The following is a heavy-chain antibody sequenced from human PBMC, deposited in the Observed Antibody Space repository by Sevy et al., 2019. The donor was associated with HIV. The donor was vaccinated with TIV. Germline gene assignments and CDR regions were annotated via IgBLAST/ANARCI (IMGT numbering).Heavy chain of an antibody. CDR2: IWYDGSNK. J-gene: IGHJ6*03. V-gene: IGHV3-33*01. D-gene: IGHD6-13*01. CDR1: GFTFSSYG. CDR3: ARLGGSSWYDYYYYMDV. Sequence: GGSLRLSCAASGFTFSSYGMHWVRQAPGKGLEWVAVIWYDGSNKYYADSVKDRFTISRDNSKNTLYLQMNSLRAEDTAVYYCARLGGSSWYDYYYYMDVWGKGTTVTVSS.